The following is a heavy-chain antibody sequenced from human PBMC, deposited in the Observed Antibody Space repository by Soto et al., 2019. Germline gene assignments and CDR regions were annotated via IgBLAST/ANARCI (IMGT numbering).Heavy chain of an antibody. D-gene: IGHD5-12*01. Sequence: SETLSLTCTVSGGSISSYYWSWIRQPPGKGLEWIGYIYYSGSTNYNPSLKSRVTISVDTSKNQFSLKLSSVTAADTAVYYCARPTYSGYDWDAFDIWGQGTMVTVSS. J-gene: IGHJ3*02. CDR2: IYYSGST. CDR1: GGSISSYY. V-gene: IGHV4-59*08. CDR3: ARPTYSGYDWDAFDI.